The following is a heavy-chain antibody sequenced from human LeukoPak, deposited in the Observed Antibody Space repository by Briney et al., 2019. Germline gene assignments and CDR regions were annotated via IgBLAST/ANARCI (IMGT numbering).Heavy chain of an antibody. CDR2: IYPGDSDT. CDR3: ARRAYYDSSGYYYYFDY. J-gene: IGHJ4*02. V-gene: IGHV5-51*01. Sequence: GESLNISCKGSGYSFTSYWIGWVRQMHGKGLEWMGIIYPGDSDTRYSPTFQGKVTISADKSISTAYLQWSSLKASDTAMYYCARRAYYDSSGYYYYFDYWGQGTLVTVSS. D-gene: IGHD3-22*01. CDR1: GYSFTSYW.